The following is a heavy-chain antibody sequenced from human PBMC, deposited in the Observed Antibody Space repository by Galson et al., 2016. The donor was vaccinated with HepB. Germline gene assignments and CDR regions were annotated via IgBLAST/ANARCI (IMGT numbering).Heavy chain of an antibody. D-gene: IGHD1/OR15-1a*01. CDR2: IWSDDSIQ. Sequence: SLRLSCAASGFALSTYAIHWVRQAPGKGLEWVAVIWSDDSIQYYGNPVEGRITISRDNSENTVSLQMDNLRDEDTAVYYCAREQESGGWNKGWFDPWGRGTLVKVSS. J-gene: IGHJ5*02. CDR3: AREQESGGWNKGWFDP. CDR1: GFALSTYA. V-gene: IGHV3-33*01.